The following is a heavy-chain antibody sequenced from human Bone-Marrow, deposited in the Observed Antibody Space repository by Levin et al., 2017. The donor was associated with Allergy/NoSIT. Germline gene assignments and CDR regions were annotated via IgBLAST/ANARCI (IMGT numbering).Heavy chain of an antibody. Sequence: GGSLRLSCAASGFSFSSFAMHWVRQAPGKGLEWVAMTWYDGSKKYYGDSVQGRFTISRDNSKNTLYLEMNSLRVEDTAIYYCARDERAMAGGDLDYWGQGTLVTVSS. CDR3: ARDERAMAGGDLDY. J-gene: IGHJ4*02. CDR2: TWYDGSKK. CDR1: GFSFSSFA. V-gene: IGHV3-33*01. D-gene: IGHD5-24*01.